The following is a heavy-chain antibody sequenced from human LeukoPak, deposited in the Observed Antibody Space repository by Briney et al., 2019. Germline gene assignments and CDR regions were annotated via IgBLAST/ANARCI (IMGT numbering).Heavy chain of an antibody. CDR1: ADSFSSHY. D-gene: IGHD4-17*01. Sequence: SSETLSLTCAVSADSFSSHYWTWLRQPPGKGLEWIGYISYIGTTNYNPSLKSRVTLSIDTSKNQFSLKLTSVTAADTAVYYCARDLVTVTKGFDIWGQGTMVSVSS. V-gene: IGHV4-59*11. CDR2: ISYIGTT. CDR3: ARDLVTVTKGFDI. J-gene: IGHJ3*02.